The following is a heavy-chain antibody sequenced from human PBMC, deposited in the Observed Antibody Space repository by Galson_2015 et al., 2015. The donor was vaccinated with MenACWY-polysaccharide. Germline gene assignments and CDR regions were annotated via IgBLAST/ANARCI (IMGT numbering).Heavy chain of an antibody. CDR2: IKPDGSEK. Sequence: SLRLSCAASGFILTNYWMSWVRQAPGKGLEWVANIKPDGSEKHYVDSMKGRFTISRDNAKNSVYLQMDSLRVEDTAVYHCARIGYSSSGFDFWGQGTLVTVSS. J-gene: IGHJ4*02. V-gene: IGHV3-7*01. CDR1: GFILTNYW. D-gene: IGHD6-6*01. CDR3: ARIGYSSSGFDF.